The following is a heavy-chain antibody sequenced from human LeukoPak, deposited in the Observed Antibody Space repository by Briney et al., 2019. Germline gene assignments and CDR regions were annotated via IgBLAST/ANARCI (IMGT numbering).Heavy chain of an antibody. CDR1: GGSMSNSRYY. J-gene: IGHJ5*02. Sequence: SETLSLTCNVSGGSMSNSRYYWGWIRQPPGKGLEWIGNVYYRESIYYNPSLKSRLTISVDTSKNQFSLKLRSVTAADTAVYYCAKLDFVGGRGPIRFGRGDPWGQGNLGSVSS. CDR2: VYYRESI. V-gene: IGHV4-39*01. CDR3: AKLDFVGGRGPIRFGRGDP. D-gene: IGHD2-15*01.